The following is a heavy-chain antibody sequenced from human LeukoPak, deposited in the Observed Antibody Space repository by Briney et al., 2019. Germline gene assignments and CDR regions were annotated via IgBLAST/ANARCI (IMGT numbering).Heavy chain of an antibody. J-gene: IGHJ5*02. CDR3: ARGREKYSYGSGFDP. CDR1: GYTFTGYY. CDR2: INPNSGGT. Sequence: ASVEVSCKASGYTFTGYYMHWVRQAPGQGLEWMGWINPNSGGTNYAQKFQGRVTMTRDTSISTAYMELSRLRSDDTAVYYCARGREKYSYGSGFDPWGQGTLVTVSS. D-gene: IGHD5-18*01. V-gene: IGHV1-2*02.